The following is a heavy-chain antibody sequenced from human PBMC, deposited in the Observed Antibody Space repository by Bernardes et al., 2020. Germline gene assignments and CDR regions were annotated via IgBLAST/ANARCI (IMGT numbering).Heavy chain of an antibody. D-gene: IGHD2-2*01. V-gene: IGHV3-23*01. CDR1: GFTFNSYA. CDR2: ISGSGGST. Sequence: GWSLRLSCAASGFTFNSYALSWVRQAPGKGLEWVSGISGSGGSTYYADSVRGRFTISRDNSKSTLYLQMNSLRAEDTAVYYCAKGVPAAMFGWDDAFDIWGQGTMVTVSS. CDR3: AKGVPAAMFGWDDAFDI. J-gene: IGHJ3*02.